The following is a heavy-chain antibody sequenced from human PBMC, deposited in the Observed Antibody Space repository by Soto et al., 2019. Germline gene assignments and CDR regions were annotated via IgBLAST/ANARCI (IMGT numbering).Heavy chain of an antibody. CDR1: GGSFSGYY. J-gene: IGHJ4*02. CDR2: INHSGST. V-gene: IGHV4-34*01. D-gene: IGHD2-15*01. Sequence: QVQLQQWGAGLLKPSETLSLTCAVYGGSFSGYYWSWIRQPPGKGLEWIGEINHSGSTNYNPSLKSRVIISVDTSKNQFSLKLSSVTAADTAVYYCARGGGSGGSCYFLTFDYWGQGTLVTVSS. CDR3: ARGGGSGGSCYFLTFDY.